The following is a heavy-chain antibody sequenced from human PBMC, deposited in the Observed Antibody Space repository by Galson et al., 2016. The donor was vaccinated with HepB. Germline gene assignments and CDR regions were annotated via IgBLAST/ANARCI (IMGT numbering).Heavy chain of an antibody. J-gene: IGHJ2*01. Sequence: ETXXLTCSVXXXSIXXXFXXXIRXXXGKGXXWIGXVFDNGXVNYNPSLRSRINILLDTSKNHFSLKLTSVTAADTAISYCARDVTGSWYFXLWGRGTLVTXXX. CDR2: VFDNGXV. D-gene: IGHD3-10*01. CDR1: XXSIXXXF. V-gene: IGHV4-59*01. CDR3: ARDVTGSWYFXL.